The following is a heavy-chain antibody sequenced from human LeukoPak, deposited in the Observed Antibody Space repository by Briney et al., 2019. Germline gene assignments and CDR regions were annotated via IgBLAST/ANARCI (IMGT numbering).Heavy chain of an antibody. CDR3: AKDVEMATPTGY. J-gene: IGHJ4*02. V-gene: IGHV3-30*02. Sequence: GGSLRLSCAASGFTFSSYGMHWVRQARGKGLEWVAFIRYDGSNKYYADSVKGRFTISRDNSKNTLYLQMNSLRAEDTAVYYCAKDVEMATPTGYWGQGTLVTVSS. D-gene: IGHD5-24*01. CDR2: IRYDGSNK. CDR1: GFTFSSYG.